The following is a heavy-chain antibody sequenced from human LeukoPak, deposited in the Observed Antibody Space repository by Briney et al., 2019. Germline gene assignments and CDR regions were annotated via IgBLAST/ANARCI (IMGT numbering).Heavy chain of an antibody. Sequence: ASVRVSCKASGYTLTGYYMHWVRKAPGQGLEWMGWMNPSSGGTNYAQKFQGRVTMTRDTSISTAYMELSRLRSDATAVYSCATVASVSYDFHYYYYYMDDWGKGTTVTVSS. J-gene: IGHJ6*03. V-gene: IGHV1-2*02. CDR3: ATVASVSYDFHYYYYYMDD. CDR2: MNPSSGGT. D-gene: IGHD3-3*01. CDR1: GYTLTGYY.